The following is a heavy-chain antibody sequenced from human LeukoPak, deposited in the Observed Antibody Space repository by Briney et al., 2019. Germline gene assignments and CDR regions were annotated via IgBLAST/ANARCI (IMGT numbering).Heavy chain of an antibody. CDR2: ITPMFGTT. Sequence: SVTVSFKSSGGAFNGFVISWVRQAHGRGLGWMGVITPMFGTTNYAQKFRSRGTITADASTSTAYMELSRLTSDDTPVYYCASGTPYCSGGRCYVFDYWGQGTLITASS. V-gene: IGHV1-69*01. CDR3: ASGTPYCSGGRCYVFDY. CDR1: GGAFNGFV. D-gene: IGHD2-15*01. J-gene: IGHJ4*02.